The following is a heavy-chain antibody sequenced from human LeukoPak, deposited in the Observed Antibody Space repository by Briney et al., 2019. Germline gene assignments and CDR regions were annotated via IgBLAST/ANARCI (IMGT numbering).Heavy chain of an antibody. J-gene: IGHJ4*02. D-gene: IGHD2-15*01. Sequence: GRSLRLSCVASGFTFSSYGMHWVRQAPGKGLEWVSVIYSGGRTYYADSVKGRFTISRDNSKNTLYLQMNSLRAEDTAVYYCARGDRAASGFDYWGQGTLVTVST. CDR3: ARGDRAASGFDY. CDR1: GFTFSSYG. V-gene: IGHV3-66*01. CDR2: IYSGGRT.